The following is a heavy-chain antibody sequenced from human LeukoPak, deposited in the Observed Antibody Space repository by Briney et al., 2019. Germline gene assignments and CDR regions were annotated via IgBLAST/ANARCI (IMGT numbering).Heavy chain of an antibody. D-gene: IGHD3-10*01. J-gene: IGHJ5*02. Sequence: PGGSLRLSCAASGFTFSSYGMHWVRQAPGKGLDWVAFIRYDGSNKYYADSVKGRFTISRDNSKNTLYLQMNSLRAEDTAVYYCAAMVRGVIRNWFDPWGQGTLVTVSS. CDR3: AAMVRGVIRNWFDP. CDR1: GFTFSSYG. V-gene: IGHV3-30*02. CDR2: IRYDGSNK.